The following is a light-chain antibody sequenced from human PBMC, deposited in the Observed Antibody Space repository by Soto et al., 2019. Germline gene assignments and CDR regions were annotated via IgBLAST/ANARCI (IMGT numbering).Light chain of an antibody. V-gene: IGKV3-20*01. CDR2: GAS. CDR1: QSVSSKY. Sequence: EIVLTQSPGTLSLSPGERATLSCRASQSVSSKYLAWYQQKPGQAPRLLIYGASSRATGIPDRFSGSGSGTDFTLTISRLEPEDFAVYYCQKYRSSPLYTFGQGTKLEIK. CDR3: QKYRSSPLYT. J-gene: IGKJ2*01.